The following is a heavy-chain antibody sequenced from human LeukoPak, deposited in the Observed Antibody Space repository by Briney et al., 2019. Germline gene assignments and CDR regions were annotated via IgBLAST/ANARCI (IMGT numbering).Heavy chain of an antibody. J-gene: IGHJ4*02. D-gene: IGHD3-16*02. CDR3: PVSPTGYVWGSYRYRGFDY. CDR2: ISYDGSNK. Sequence: PGRSLRLSCAASGFTFSSYAMHWVRQAPGKGLEWVAVISYDGSNKYYTDSVKGRFTISRDNSKNTLYLQMNNLRAEDTAVYYCPVSPTGYVWGSYRYRGFDYWGQGTLVTVSS. V-gene: IGHV3-30*04. CDR1: GFTFSSYA.